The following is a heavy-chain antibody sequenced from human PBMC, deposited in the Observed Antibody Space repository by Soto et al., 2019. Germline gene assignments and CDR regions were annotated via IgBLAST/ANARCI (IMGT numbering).Heavy chain of an antibody. Sequence: GGSLRLSCAASGFTFSSYGMHWVRQAPGKGLESVAAISYDGNRDHHTDSVKGRFTISRDNSKNTLYLQMNNLRSEDTAVYYCARDQGVGGTLGLFDYWGQGA. J-gene: IGHJ4*02. CDR1: GFTFSSYG. V-gene: IGHV3-30*03. CDR3: ARDQGVGGTLGLFDY. D-gene: IGHD1-26*01. CDR2: ISYDGNRD.